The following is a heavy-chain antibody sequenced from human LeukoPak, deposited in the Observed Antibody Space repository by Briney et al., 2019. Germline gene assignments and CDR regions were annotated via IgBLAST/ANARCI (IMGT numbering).Heavy chain of an antibody. CDR2: ISSSSSSI. V-gene: IGHV3-48*01. Sequence: GGSLRLSCAASGFTFSSYSMNWVRQAPGKGLEWVSYISSSSSSIYYADSVKGRFTISRDNAKNSLYLQMNSLRAEDTAVYYCARDRSGRYTYTFDYWGQGTLVTVSS. J-gene: IGHJ4*02. CDR1: GFTFSSYS. CDR3: ARDRSGRYTYTFDY. D-gene: IGHD5-18*01.